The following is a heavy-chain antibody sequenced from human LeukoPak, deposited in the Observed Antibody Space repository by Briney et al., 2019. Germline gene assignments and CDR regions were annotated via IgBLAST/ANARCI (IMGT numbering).Heavy chain of an antibody. CDR2: ISSNGGST. J-gene: IGHJ4*02. Sequence: GGSLRLSCAASGFTFSSYAMHWVRQAPGKGLEYVSAISSNGGSTYYANSVKGRFTISRDNSKNTLYLQMGSLRAEDTAVYYCANSATVIRHYFDYWGQGTLVTVSS. CDR1: GFTFSSYA. D-gene: IGHD4-17*01. CDR3: ANSATVIRHYFDY. V-gene: IGHV3-64*01.